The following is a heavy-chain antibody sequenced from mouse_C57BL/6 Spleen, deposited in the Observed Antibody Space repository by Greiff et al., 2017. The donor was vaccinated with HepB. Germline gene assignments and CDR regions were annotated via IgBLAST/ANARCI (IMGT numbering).Heavy chain of an antibody. V-gene: IGHV1-53*01. CDR3: ARNLGTNYYGSSYVWFAY. D-gene: IGHD1-1*01. CDR2: INPSNGGT. CDR1: GYTFTSYW. J-gene: IGHJ3*01. Sequence: QVQLQQPGTELVKPGASVKLSCKASGYTFTSYWMHWVKQRPGQGLEWIGNINPSNGGTNYNEKFQSKATLTVDKYSSTAYMQLSSLTSEDSAVYNGARNLGTNYYGSSYVWFAYWGQGTLVTVSA.